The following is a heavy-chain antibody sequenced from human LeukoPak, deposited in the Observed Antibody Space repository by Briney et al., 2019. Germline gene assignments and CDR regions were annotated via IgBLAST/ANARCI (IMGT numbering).Heavy chain of an antibody. J-gene: IGHJ4*02. D-gene: IGHD3-22*01. CDR1: GFTFSSYA. CDR3: ARDRFSMIVH. Sequence: GGSLRLSCAASGFTFSSYAMSWVRQAPGKELEGVSVIYSGGSTYYADSVSGRFTISSDNSKNTLYLQMNSLRAEDTAVYYCARDRFSMIVHWAQGTLVTVSS. CDR2: IYSGGST. V-gene: IGHV3-66*01.